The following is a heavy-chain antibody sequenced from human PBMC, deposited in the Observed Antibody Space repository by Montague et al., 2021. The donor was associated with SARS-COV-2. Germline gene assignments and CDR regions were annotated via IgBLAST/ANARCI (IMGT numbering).Heavy chain of an antibody. D-gene: IGHD6-25*01. V-gene: IGHV3-21*01. J-gene: IGHJ4*02. CDR2: ISLSGRNI. Sequence: SLSLSCAASGFTVSDYNMNFVRQAPGKGPEWVSSISLSGRNIYYTDSVKGRFTISRDTAKNSLYLQMNSLRAEDTAIYYCARGGTKQQRMDYFDYWGQGTLVTVSS. CDR3: ARGGTKQQRMDYFDY. CDR1: GFTVSDYN.